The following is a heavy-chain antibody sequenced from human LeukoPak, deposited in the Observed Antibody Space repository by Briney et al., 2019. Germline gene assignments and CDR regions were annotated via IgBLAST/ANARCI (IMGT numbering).Heavy chain of an antibody. CDR2: ISGSGTRT. V-gene: IGHV3-23*01. J-gene: IGHJ4*02. CDR3: ATAGNYRFDY. D-gene: IGHD1-7*01. Sequence: GGSLRLSCAASGFTFTNYAMSWVRQAPGKGLEWVSAISGSGTRTYYADSVKGRFTISRDNSKNTLYLQMNSLRAEDTAVYYCATAGNYRFDYWGQGTLVTVSS. CDR1: GFTFTNYA.